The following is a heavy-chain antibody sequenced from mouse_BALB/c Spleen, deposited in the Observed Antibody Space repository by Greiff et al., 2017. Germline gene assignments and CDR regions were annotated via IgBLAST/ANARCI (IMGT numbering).Heavy chain of an antibody. CDR2: IRLKSDNYAP. Sequence: EVLLVESGGGLVQPGGSMKLSCVASGFTFSSYWMTWVRQSPEKGLEWVAEIRLKSDNYAPHYAESVNGKFTISRNDSTSRLYLQMNSLRAEDTGIYYGTKYGNYMDYAMDYWGQGTSVTVSS. CDR3: TKYGNYMDYAMDY. V-gene: IGHV6-6*02. D-gene: IGHD2-10*02. CDR1: GFTFSSYW. J-gene: IGHJ4*01.